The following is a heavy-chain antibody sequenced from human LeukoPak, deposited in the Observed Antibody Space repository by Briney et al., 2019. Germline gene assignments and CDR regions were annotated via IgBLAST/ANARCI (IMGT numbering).Heavy chain of an antibody. CDR2: IYYTGST. V-gene: IGHV4-59*11. CDR1: GGSMNNHY. Sequence: PSETLSLTCTVCGGSMNNHYWSWIRQAPGKGPEWVGYIYYTGSTNYNPSLKSRVTISIDTSKNQFSLKLSSATAADTAVYYCARLVASTNYYMDVWGKGTTVTVSS. D-gene: IGHD2-21*01. CDR3: ARLVASTNYYMDV. J-gene: IGHJ6*03.